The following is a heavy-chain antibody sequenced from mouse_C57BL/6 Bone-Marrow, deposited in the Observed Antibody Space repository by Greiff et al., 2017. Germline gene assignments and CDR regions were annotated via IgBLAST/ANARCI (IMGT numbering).Heavy chain of an antibody. Sequence: QVQLQQPGTELVKPGASVKLSCKASGYTFTSYWMHGVKQRPGQGLEWIGNINPSNGGTNYNEKFKSKATLTVDKSSSTAYMQLSSLTSENSAVYYCATPLYYANYYYFDYCGQGTPLTVPS. CDR1: GYTFTSYW. D-gene: IGHD2-1*01. V-gene: IGHV1-53*01. J-gene: IGHJ2*01. CDR2: INPSNGGT. CDR3: ATPLYYANYYYFDY.